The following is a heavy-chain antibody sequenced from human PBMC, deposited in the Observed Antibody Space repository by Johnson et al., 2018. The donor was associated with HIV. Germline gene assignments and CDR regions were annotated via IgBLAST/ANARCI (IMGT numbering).Heavy chain of an antibody. CDR1: GLTFEDYG. V-gene: IGHV3-20*04. D-gene: IGHD3-22*01. J-gene: IGHJ3*02. Sequence: VQLVESGGGVVRPGGSLRLSCAASGLTFEDYGMSWVRQAPGKGLEWVSGINWNGGRTGYADSVEGRFTISRDNAKNSLYLQMNSLRVEDTALYYCVRDLSFDSIGYSHAFDMWGQGTMVTVSS. CDR3: VRDLSFDSIGYSHAFDM. CDR2: INWNGGRT.